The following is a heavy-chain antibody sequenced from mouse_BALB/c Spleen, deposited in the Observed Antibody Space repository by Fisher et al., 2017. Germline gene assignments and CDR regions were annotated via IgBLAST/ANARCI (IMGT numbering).Heavy chain of an antibody. D-gene: IGHD1-1*01. CDR3: AREGFFDGRGYFDV. J-gene: IGHJ1*01. Sequence: RFTISRDNAKNTLYLQMSSLKSEDTAMYYCAREGFFDGRGYFDVWGAGTTVTVSS. V-gene: IGHV5-6-3*01.